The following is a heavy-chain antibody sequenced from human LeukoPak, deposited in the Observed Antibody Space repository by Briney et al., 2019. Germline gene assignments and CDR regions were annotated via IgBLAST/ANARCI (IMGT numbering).Heavy chain of an antibody. CDR1: GGTYNNSA. D-gene: IGHD4-17*01. Sequence: ASVKVSCKTSGGTYNNSAISSVRQAPGQGLEWLGGIMPLFGTAGYAQKFQGRVTINKDESTRTVYLELTSLPSDDTAVYYCARDVHGDYGSGWFDPWGQGTLVSVSS. CDR2: IMPLFGTA. J-gene: IGHJ5*02. V-gene: IGHV1-69*05. CDR3: ARDVHGDYGSGWFDP.